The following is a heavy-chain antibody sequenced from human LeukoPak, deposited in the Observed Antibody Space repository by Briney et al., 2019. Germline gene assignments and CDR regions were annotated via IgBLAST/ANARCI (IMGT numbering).Heavy chain of an antibody. J-gene: IGHJ5*02. CDR1: GGSISSYY. CDR3: ATSPRRALANWFDP. Sequence: SETQSLTCTVSGGSISSYYWSWIRQPPGKGLQWIGYIYYSGSTNYNPSLKSRVTISVDTSKNQFSLKLSSVTAADTAVYYCATSPRRALANWFDPWGQGTLVTVSS. D-gene: IGHD3-3*02. CDR2: IYYSGST. V-gene: IGHV4-59*01.